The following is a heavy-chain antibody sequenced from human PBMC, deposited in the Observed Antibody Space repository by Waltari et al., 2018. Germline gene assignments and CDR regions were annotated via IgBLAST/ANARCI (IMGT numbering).Heavy chain of an antibody. J-gene: IGHJ4*02. V-gene: IGHV1-69*12. CDR1: GGTFSSYA. CDR3: ASGQQLGSRLYYFDY. Sequence: QVQLVQSGAEVKKPGSSVKVSCKASGGTFSSYAISWVRQAPGQGLEWLGGISPIFGTANYAQKFEGRVTITADESTSTAYMELSSLRSEDTAVYYCASGQQLGSRLYYFDYWGQGTLVTVSS. CDR2: ISPIFGTA. D-gene: IGHD6-13*01.